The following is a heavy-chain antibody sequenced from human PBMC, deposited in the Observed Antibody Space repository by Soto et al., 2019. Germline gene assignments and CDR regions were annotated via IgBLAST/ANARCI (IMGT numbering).Heavy chain of an antibody. CDR3: ARTYDYVWGGRQNDAFDI. J-gene: IGHJ3*02. D-gene: IGHD3-16*01. V-gene: IGHV1-18*01. CDR1: GYTFTNYG. Sequence: ASVKVSCKASGYTFTNYGITWVRQAPGQGLEWMGWISAYNGNTHYTQRLQGRVTMTTDTATSTAYLELRGLSSDDTAVYYCARTYDYVWGGRQNDAFDIWGQGTMVTVSS. CDR2: ISAYNGNT.